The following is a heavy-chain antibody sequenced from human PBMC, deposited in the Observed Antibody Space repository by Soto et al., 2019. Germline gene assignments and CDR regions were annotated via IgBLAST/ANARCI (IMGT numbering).Heavy chain of an antibody. Sequence: EVRLVESGGGLVQPGRSLRLSCAASGFIFDDYGMHWVRQAPGKGLEWVSSISWSRDNIVYADSVKGRFTISRDNAKDCLYLQMNSLSTEDTALYYCAKDGGDYNYYYPNWGQGTLVTVSS. CDR1: GFIFDDYG. CDR3: AKDGGDYNYYYPN. D-gene: IGHD3-10*01. V-gene: IGHV3-9*01. CDR2: ISWSRDNI. J-gene: IGHJ4*02.